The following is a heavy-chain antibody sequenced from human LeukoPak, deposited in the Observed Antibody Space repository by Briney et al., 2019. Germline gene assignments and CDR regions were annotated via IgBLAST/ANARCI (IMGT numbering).Heavy chain of an antibody. Sequence: SGTLSLTCAVSGGSISSSNWWSWVRQPPGKGLEWIGEIYHSGSTNYNPSLKSRVTISVDTSKNQFSLKLSSVTAADTAVYYCARHPTYYYDSSGYYAGRNWFDPWGQGTLVTVSS. CDR3: ARHPTYYYDSSGYYAGRNWFDP. J-gene: IGHJ5*02. CDR2: IYHSGST. D-gene: IGHD3-22*01. CDR1: GGSISSSNW. V-gene: IGHV4-4*02.